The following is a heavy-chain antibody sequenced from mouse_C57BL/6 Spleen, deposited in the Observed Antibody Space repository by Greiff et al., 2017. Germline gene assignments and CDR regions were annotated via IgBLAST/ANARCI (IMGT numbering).Heavy chain of an antibody. J-gene: IGHJ3*01. D-gene: IGHD1-1*01. CDR1: GYTFTSYW. V-gene: IGHV1-69*01. Sequence: QVQLQQPGAELLMPGASVTLSCKASGYTFTSYWLHWVKPRPGQGLEWIGEIDPSDSYTNYNQKFKGKSTLTVDKSSSTAYMQLSSLTSEDSAVYYCARSYYYGSSFLFAYWGQGTLVTVSA. CDR2: IDPSDSYT. CDR3: ARSYYYGSSFLFAY.